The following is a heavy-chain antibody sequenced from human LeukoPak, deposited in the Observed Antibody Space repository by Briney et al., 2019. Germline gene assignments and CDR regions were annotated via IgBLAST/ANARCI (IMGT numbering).Heavy chain of an antibody. V-gene: IGHV3-49*03. CDR2: IRSKAYGGTT. Sequence: PGGSLRLSCTASGFTFGDYAMSWFRQAPGKGLEWVGFIRSKAYGGTTEYAASVKGRFTISRDDSKSIAYLQMNSLKTEDTVVYYCTRAVVSYGDYEVDYWGQGTLVTVSS. J-gene: IGHJ4*02. D-gene: IGHD4-17*01. CDR3: TRAVVSYGDYEVDY. CDR1: GFTFGDYA.